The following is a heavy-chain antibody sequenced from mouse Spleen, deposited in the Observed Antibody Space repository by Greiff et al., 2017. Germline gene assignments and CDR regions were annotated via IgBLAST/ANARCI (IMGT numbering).Heavy chain of an antibody. CDR3: ARQIYYDYADFDY. Sequence: DVKLQESGGGLVKLGGSLKLSCAASGFTFSSYAMSWVRQTPDKRLEWVATISSGGGNTYYPDSVKGRFTISRDNAKNTLYLQMSSLKSEDTAMYYCARQIYYDYADFDYWGQGTTLTVSS. CDR2: ISSGGGNT. CDR1: GFTFSSYA. V-gene: IGHV5-9*04. J-gene: IGHJ2*01. D-gene: IGHD2-4*01.